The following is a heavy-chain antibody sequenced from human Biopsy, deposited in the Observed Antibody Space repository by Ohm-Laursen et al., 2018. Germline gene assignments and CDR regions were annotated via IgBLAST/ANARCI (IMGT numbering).Heavy chain of an antibody. V-gene: IGHV3-23*01. CDR1: GFMFSSYG. D-gene: IGHD3-3*01. J-gene: IGHJ5*02. Sequence: GSLRLSCAASGFMFSSYGMSWVRQAPGKGPEWVSTISANGATSYYADSVKGRFTISRDNSKNTLYLQMNSVRADDTAIYYCAKGGSITIFGVVINNCFDPWGQGTRVTVSS. CDR2: ISANGATS. CDR3: AKGGSITIFGVVINNCFDP.